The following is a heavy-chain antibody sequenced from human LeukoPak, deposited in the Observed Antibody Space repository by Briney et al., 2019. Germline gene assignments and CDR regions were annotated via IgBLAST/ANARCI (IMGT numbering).Heavy chain of an antibody. Sequence: SETLSLTCTVSGDSLNTYYWDWIRQPAGKGLEWIGRIHHSGATNYNPPLKSRVTISVDTSKNQFSLILRSVTAADTAVYYCARDKGVERLGGVYFDSWGQGTLVIVSS. CDR2: IHHSGAT. V-gene: IGHV4-4*07. D-gene: IGHD1-26*01. J-gene: IGHJ4*02. CDR3: ARDKGVERLGGVYFDS. CDR1: GDSLNTYY.